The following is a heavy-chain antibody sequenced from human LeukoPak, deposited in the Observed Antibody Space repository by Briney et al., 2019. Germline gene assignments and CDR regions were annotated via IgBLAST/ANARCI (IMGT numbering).Heavy chain of an antibody. CDR2: ISSDGSST. CDR3: AKATVYYYYYMDV. V-gene: IGHV3-74*01. J-gene: IGHJ6*03. D-gene: IGHD4-17*01. CDR1: GFTFSSYW. Sequence: GGSLRLSCAASGFTFSSYWMHWVRQAPGKGLVWVSRISSDGSSTSYADSVKGRFTISRDNAKNTLYLQMNSLRAEDTAVYYCAKATVYYYYYMDVWGKGTTVTVSS.